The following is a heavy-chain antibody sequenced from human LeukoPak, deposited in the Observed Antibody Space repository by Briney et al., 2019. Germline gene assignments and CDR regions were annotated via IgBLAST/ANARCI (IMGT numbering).Heavy chain of an antibody. CDR1: GFNFTIYS. D-gene: IGHD3-3*01. J-gene: IGHJ6*03. Sequence: GGSLRLSCATSGFNFTIYSMNWVRQAPGKGLEWVSSLRSGPNYIYYADSVKGRFVVSRDDAKNSLFLQMNSLSAEDTAVYYCARGGLERFVEWTDYYYYMDVWGKGTTVIVSS. V-gene: IGHV3-21*01. CDR2: LRSGPNYI. CDR3: ARGGLERFVEWTDYYYYMDV.